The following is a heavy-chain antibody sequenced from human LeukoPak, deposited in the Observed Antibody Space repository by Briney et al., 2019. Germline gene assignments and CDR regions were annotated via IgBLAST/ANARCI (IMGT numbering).Heavy chain of an antibody. Sequence: PSETLSLTCAVSGGSISSGGYSWSWIRQPPGKGLEWIGYIYYSGSTYYNPSLKSRVTISVDTSKNQFSLKLSSVTAADTAVYYCARGVRYYDFWSGYYTDYYYYMDVWGKGTTVTVSS. CDR2: IYYSGST. CDR3: ARGVRYYDFWSGYYTDYYYYMDV. D-gene: IGHD3-3*01. CDR1: GGSISSGGYS. J-gene: IGHJ6*03. V-gene: IGHV4-30-4*07.